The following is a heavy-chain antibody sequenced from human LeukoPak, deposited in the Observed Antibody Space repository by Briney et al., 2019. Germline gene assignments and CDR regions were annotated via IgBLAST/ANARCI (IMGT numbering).Heavy chain of an antibody. D-gene: IGHD3-3*01. J-gene: IGHJ4*02. V-gene: IGHV1-69*04. CDR1: GYTFTSYD. CDR2: IIPILGIA. Sequence: ASVKVSCKASGYTFTSYDINWVRQAPGQGLEWMGRIIPILGIANYAQKFQGRVTITADKSTSTAYMELSSLRSEDTAVYYCARDAIFGVVNEDWGQGTLVTVSS. CDR3: ARDAIFGVVNED.